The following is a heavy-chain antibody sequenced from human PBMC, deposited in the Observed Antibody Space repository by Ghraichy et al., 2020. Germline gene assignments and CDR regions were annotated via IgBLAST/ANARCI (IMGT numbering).Heavy chain of an antibody. V-gene: IGHV4-34*01. CDR1: GGSFSGYY. CDR2: INHSGST. Sequence: SQTLSLTCAVYGGSFSGYYWSWIRQPPGKGLEWIGEINHSGSTNYNPSLKSRVTISVDTSKNQFSLKLSSVTAADTAVYYCARQARRGTYWGQGTLVTVSS. J-gene: IGHJ4*02. CDR3: ARQARRGTY. D-gene: IGHD1-1*01.